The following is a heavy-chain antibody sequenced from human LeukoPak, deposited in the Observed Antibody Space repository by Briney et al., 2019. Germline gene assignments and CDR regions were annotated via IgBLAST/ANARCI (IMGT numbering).Heavy chain of an antibody. V-gene: IGHV4-34*01. Sequence: PSETLSLTCAVYGGSFSGYYWSWTRQPPGKGLEWIGEINHSGSTNYNPSLESRVTISVDTSKNQFSLKLSSVTAADTAVYYCARRSGYSYFQHWGQGTLVTVSS. J-gene: IGHJ1*01. CDR3: ARRSGYSYFQH. CDR1: GGSFSGYY. CDR2: INHSGST. D-gene: IGHD3-3*01.